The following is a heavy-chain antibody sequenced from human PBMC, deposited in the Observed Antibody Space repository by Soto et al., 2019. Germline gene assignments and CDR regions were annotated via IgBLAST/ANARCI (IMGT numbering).Heavy chain of an antibody. CDR1: GGSITSGGYY. CDR3: ARGYYPGSGTYYFDY. Sequence: QVQLQESGPGLVKPSQTLSLTCTVSGGSITSGGYYWTWLRQHPGKGLEWIGCIYHSGSAYYSPSLKSRVTISVDTSTDQFSLKVNFVTAADTAVYYCARGYYPGSGTYYFDYWGQGTLVTVSS. D-gene: IGHD3-10*01. V-gene: IGHV4-31*03. J-gene: IGHJ4*02. CDR2: IYHSGSA.